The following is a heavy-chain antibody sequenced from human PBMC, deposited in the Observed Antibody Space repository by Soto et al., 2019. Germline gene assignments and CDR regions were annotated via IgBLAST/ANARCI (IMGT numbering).Heavy chain of an antibody. CDR1: GFTVSSNY. J-gene: IGHJ5*02. Sequence: GGSLRLSCAASGFTVSSNYMSWVRQAPGKGLEWVSVIYSGGSTYYADSVKGRFTISRDNSKNTLYLQMNSLRAEDTAVYYCARGLYSGWPPFDPWGHGTQVTVSS. CDR3: ARGLYSGWPPFDP. D-gene: IGHD5-12*01. CDR2: IYSGGST. V-gene: IGHV3-66*01.